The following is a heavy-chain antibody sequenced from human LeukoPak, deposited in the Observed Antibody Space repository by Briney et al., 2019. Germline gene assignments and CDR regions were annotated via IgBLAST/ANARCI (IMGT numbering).Heavy chain of an antibody. D-gene: IGHD2-15*01. J-gene: IGHJ4*02. V-gene: IGHV1-2*02. CDR1: GYTFTGYY. Sequence: ASVKVSFKASGYTFTGYYMHWVRQAPGQGLEWMGWINPNSGGTNYAQKFQGRVTMTRDKSISTVYMELSSLRSDDTAVYYCSTEDKYCSGANCGKYWGQGTLVTVSS. CDR2: INPNSGGT. CDR3: STEDKYCSGANCGKY.